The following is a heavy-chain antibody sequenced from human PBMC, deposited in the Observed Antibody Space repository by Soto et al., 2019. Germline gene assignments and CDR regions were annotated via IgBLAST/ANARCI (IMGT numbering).Heavy chain of an antibody. D-gene: IGHD3-16*01. CDR2: ISWDGGST. CDR3: AKDGGSAGDYFDY. Sequence: GGSLRLSCAASGFTFDDYTMHWVRQAPGKGLEWVSLISWDGGSTYYADSVKGRFTISRDNSKNSLYLQMNSLRTEGTALYYCAKDGGSAGDYFDYWGQGTLVTVSS. J-gene: IGHJ4*02. V-gene: IGHV3-43*01. CDR1: GFTFDDYT.